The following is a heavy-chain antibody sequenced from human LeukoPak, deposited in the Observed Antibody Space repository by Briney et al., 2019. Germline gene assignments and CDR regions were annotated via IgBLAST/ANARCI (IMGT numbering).Heavy chain of an antibody. V-gene: IGHV3-11*04. CDR1: GFTFSDYY. D-gene: IGHD2-15*01. Sequence: PGGSLRLSCAASGFTFSDYYMSWIRQAPGKGLEWVSYISSSGSTIYYADSVKGRFTISRDNAKNSLYLQMNSLRAEDTAVYYCAKDPYCSGGSCYSSNWFDPWGQGTLVTVSS. J-gene: IGHJ5*02. CDR3: AKDPYCSGGSCYSSNWFDP. CDR2: ISSSGSTI.